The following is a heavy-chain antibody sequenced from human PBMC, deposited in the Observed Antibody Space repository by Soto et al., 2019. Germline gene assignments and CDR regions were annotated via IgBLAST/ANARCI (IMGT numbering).Heavy chain of an antibody. CDR3: ASYGYGGSYYLL. J-gene: IGHJ4*02. CDR2: ISSSSTYI. D-gene: IGHD1-26*01. Sequence: GRSLRLSCADSGFTFSSYTMNWVRQAPGKGLEWVSSISSSSTYIYYADSVKGRFTISRDNAKNSLYLQMNSLRAEDTAMYYCASYGYGGSYYLLWGQGTLVTVSS. CDR1: GFTFSSYT. V-gene: IGHV3-21*06.